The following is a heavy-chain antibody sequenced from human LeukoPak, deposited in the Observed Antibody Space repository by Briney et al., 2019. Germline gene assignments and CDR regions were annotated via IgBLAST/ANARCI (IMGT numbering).Heavy chain of an antibody. V-gene: IGHV3-23*01. Sequence: GGSLRLSCAASGFTFSSYAMSWVRQAPGKGLEWVSAISGSGGSTYYADSVQGRFTISRDNSKNTLYLQMNGLRAEDTAVYYCAKGQNYYDSSGYYYRFDYWGQGTLVTVSS. J-gene: IGHJ4*02. CDR2: ISGSGGST. D-gene: IGHD3-22*01. CDR1: GFTFSSYA. CDR3: AKGQNYYDSSGYYYRFDY.